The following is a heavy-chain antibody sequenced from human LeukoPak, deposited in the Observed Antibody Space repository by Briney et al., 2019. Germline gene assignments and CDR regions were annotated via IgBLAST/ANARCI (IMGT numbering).Heavy chain of an antibody. CDR2: ISPYNGNT. Sequence: GASVKVSCKASGYTFTSYGISWVRQAPGQGLEWMGWISPYNGNTNYAQNLQGRVTMTTDTSTNTAYMELSSLRSDDTAVYYCARGRPEYPFDPWGQGTLVTVSS. V-gene: IGHV1-18*01. CDR1: GYTFTSYG. J-gene: IGHJ5*02. D-gene: IGHD2/OR15-2a*01. CDR3: ARGRPEYPFDP.